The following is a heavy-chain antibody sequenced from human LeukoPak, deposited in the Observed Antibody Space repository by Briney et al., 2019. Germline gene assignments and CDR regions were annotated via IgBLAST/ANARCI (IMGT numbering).Heavy chain of an antibody. V-gene: IGHV3-48*04. CDR2: ISSSGSTI. Sequence: GGSLTLSCAVSGFTFSSYGMNWVRQAPGKGLEWVSYISSSGSTIYSADSVKGRFTVSRDNAKNSLYLQMNSLRAEDTAVYYCARDPRDSSVHWYFDLWGRGTLVTVSS. J-gene: IGHJ2*01. D-gene: IGHD3-22*01. CDR3: ARDPRDSSVHWYFDL. CDR1: GFTFSSYG.